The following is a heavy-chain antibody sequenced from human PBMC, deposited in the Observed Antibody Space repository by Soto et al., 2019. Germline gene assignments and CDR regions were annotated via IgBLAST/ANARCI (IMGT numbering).Heavy chain of an antibody. Sequence: QVQLVESGGGAVQPGRSLRLSCAASGFTFSSHAMHWVRQAPGKGLEWVAVISYDGINKYYADSVKGRFTISRDNSKNTLFLQMNSLRAEDAGVYYCASSGYWGQGTLVTVSS. CDR1: GFTFSSHA. J-gene: IGHJ4*02. CDR2: ISYDGINK. V-gene: IGHV3-30-3*01. CDR3: ASSGY.